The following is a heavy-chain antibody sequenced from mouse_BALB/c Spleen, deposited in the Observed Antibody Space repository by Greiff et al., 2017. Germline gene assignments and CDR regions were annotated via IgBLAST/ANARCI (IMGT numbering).Heavy chain of an antibody. CDR1: GFSLTGYG. Sequence: QVQLQQSGPGLVAPSQSLSITCTVSGFSLTGYGVNWVRQPPGKGLEWLGMIWGDGSTDYNSALKSRLSISKDNSKSQVFLKMNSLQTDDTARYYCARDGNPSYWYFDVWGAGTTVTVSS. CDR3: ARDGNPSYWYFDV. J-gene: IGHJ1*01. V-gene: IGHV2-6-7*01. D-gene: IGHD2-1*01. CDR2: IWGDGST.